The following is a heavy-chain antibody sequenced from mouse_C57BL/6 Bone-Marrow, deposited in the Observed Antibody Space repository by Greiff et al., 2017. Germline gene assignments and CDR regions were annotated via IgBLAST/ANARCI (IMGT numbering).Heavy chain of an antibody. CDR1: GYTFTSYW. CDR2: IHPNSGST. J-gene: IGHJ4*01. V-gene: IGHV1-64*01. CDR3: ARGGLRRGYYYAMDY. Sequence: VQLQQPGAELVKPGASVKLSCKASGYTFTSYWMHWVKQRPGQGLEWIGMIHPNSGSTNYNEKFKSKATLTVDKSSSTAYMQLSSLTSEDSAVYYCARGGLRRGYYYAMDYWGQGTSVTVSS. D-gene: IGHD2-4*01.